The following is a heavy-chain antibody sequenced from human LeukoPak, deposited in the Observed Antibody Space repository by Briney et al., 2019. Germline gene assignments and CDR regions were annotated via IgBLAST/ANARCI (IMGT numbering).Heavy chain of an antibody. V-gene: IGHV3-74*01. CDR2: INSDGTST. CDR3: ARGSGIAYAFDI. J-gene: IGHJ3*02. D-gene: IGHD6-13*01. CDR1: GFTFSRYG. Sequence: GGSLRLSCAPSGFTFSRYGMHWVRHAPGKGLVWVSRINSDGTSTTNADSVKGQFTISRDNAKNTLYLQMNSLRAEDTAVYYCARGSGIAYAFDIWGQGTMVTVSS.